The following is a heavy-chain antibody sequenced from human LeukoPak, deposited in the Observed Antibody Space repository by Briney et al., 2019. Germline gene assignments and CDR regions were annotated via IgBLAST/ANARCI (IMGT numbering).Heavy chain of an antibody. D-gene: IGHD2-15*01. V-gene: IGHV1-46*01. CDR3: AIGDRRYCSGGSCYSNY. CDR1: GYTFTNYY. J-gene: IGHJ4*02. Sequence: GASVKVSCKASGYTFTNYYMHWVRQAPGQGLEWMGIINPSGAGTSYAQKFQGRVTMTRDTSTSTVYMELSSLRSEDTAVYYCAIGDRRYCSGGSCYSNYWGQGTLVTVSS. CDR2: INPSGAGT.